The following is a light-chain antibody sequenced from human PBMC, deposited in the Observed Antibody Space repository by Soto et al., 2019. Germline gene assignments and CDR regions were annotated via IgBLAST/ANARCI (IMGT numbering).Light chain of an antibody. V-gene: IGKV1-39*01. J-gene: IGKJ5*01. Sequence: DIQLTRSPSSPSASVGDRGYISCRASQSIXNSLTWYQKQPGKAPNLRIDGXSGVQSGGPSRLSGSGSGTDFTLPISSLQPEDFATYYCQQSYTTTSTFGQGTRLEIK. CDR1: QSIXNS. CDR3: QQSYTTTST. CDR2: GXS.